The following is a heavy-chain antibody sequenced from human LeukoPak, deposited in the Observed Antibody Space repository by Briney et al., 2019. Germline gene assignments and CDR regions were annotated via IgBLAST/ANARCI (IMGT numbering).Heavy chain of an antibody. CDR3: ARRPINCIIXXXYVDY. D-gene: IGHD3-16*01. Sequence: ASVKVSCKASVYTFTNFYIHWVRQAPGQGLEWMGWMNPNSGDTSYAREFQDRVTMTRDTSLSTAYMELSRLRSDDTAVYLCARRPINCIIXXXYVDYWGQGTLVTVSS. CDR1: VYTFTNFY. V-gene: IGHV1-2*02. J-gene: IGHJ4*02. CDR2: MNPNSGDT.